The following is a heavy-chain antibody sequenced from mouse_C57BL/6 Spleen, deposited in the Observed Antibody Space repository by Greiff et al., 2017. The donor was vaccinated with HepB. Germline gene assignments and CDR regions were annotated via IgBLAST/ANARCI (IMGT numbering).Heavy chain of an antibody. V-gene: IGHV1-63*01. Sequence: QVQLKQSGAELVRPGTSVKMSCKAPGYTFTNYWIGWAKQRPGHGLEWIGDIYPGGGYTNYNEKFKGKATLTADKSSSTAYMQFSSLTSEDSAIYYCARSGDYDEGPYAMDYWGQGTSVTVSS. CDR3: ARSGDYDEGPYAMDY. J-gene: IGHJ4*01. D-gene: IGHD2-4*01. CDR1: GYTFTNYW. CDR2: IYPGGGYT.